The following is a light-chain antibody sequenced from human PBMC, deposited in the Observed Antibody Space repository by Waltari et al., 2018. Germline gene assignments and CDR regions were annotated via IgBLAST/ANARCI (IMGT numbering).Light chain of an antibody. Sequence: QSALTQPPSASGSPGQSVTISCTGTTGDVHGYSFVSRYQHHTGKTPKLIIYEVSKRPSGVPERFSGSKSGNTASLTVAGLQAEDEAYYYCSAFAGSNNPVVFGGGTKLTVL. CDR2: EVS. CDR3: SAFAGSNNPVV. J-gene: IGLJ2*01. CDR1: TGDVHGYSF. V-gene: IGLV2-8*01.